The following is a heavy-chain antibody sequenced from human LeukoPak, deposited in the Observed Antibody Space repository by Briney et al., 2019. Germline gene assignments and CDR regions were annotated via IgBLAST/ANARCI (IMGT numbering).Heavy chain of an antibody. V-gene: IGHV1-2*02. CDR3: ARLSDNTFGFDS. Sequence: GASVKVSCRASGYAFTGYFLHWIRQAPGQGLEWMGWINPHNGDTTYAQKFQGRITMTRDTSIRAVYMDLSGLSSDDTAIFYCARLSDNTFGFDSWGQGTLVTVSS. J-gene: IGHJ4*02. D-gene: IGHD2/OR15-2a*01. CDR1: GYAFTGYF. CDR2: INPHNGDT.